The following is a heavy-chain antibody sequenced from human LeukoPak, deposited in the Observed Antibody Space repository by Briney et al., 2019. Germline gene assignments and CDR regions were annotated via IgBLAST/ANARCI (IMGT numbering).Heavy chain of an antibody. CDR3: AKVEESYYYDRSGYFFDY. CDR2: ISSSDGST. D-gene: IGHD3-22*01. CDR1: GFTFNSYA. J-gene: IGHJ4*02. V-gene: IGHV3-23*01. Sequence: GGSLRLSCATSGFTFNSYAMGCVRQAPGKGLEWVSGISSSDGSTYYADSVKGRFTISRDNSKNTLYLQMNSLRAEDTAVYYCAKVEESYYYDRSGYFFDYWGQGTLVTVSS.